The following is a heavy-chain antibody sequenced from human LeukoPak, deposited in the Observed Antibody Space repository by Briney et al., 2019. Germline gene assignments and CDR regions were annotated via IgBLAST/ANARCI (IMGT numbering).Heavy chain of an antibody. D-gene: IGHD6-19*01. CDR3: AKDKAQKRSRAVAGSSSDY. J-gene: IGHJ4*02. CDR1: GFPFSSYS. Sequence: GGSLRLSCAASGFPFSSYSMNWLRQAPGKGLEWVSFISSSANDIFYADSVKGRFTISRDNAKNSLYLQMNSLRAEDTAVHYCAKDKAQKRSRAVAGSSSDYWGQGTLVTVSS. V-gene: IGHV3-21*04. CDR2: ISSSANDI.